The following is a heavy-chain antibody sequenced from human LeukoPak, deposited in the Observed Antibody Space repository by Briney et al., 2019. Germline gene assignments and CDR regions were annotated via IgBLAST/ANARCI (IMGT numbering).Heavy chain of an antibody. Sequence: SGGSLRLSCAASGFTVSSNYMSWVRQAPGKGLEWVSAISGSGGSTYYADSVKGRFTISRDNAKNSLYLQMNSLRAEDTALYYCAKDIGYVATSGSAFDIWGQGTMVTVSS. V-gene: IGHV3-23*01. J-gene: IGHJ3*02. CDR2: ISGSGGST. CDR3: AKDIGYVATSGSAFDI. CDR1: GFTVSSNY. D-gene: IGHD5-12*01.